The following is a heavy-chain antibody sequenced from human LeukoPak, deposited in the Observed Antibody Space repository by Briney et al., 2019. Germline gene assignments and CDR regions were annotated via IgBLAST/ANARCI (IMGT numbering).Heavy chain of an antibody. D-gene: IGHD3-22*01. CDR3: ARDLSYYYDSSGYYYQTAPHFDY. CDR1: GFTFSSYW. Sequence: GGSLRLSCAASGFTFSSYWMSWVRQAPGKGLEWVASIKQDGSEKYYVDSVKGRFTISRDNAKNSLYLQMNSLRAEDTAVYYCARDLSYYYDSSGYYYQTAPHFDYRGQGTLVTVSS. V-gene: IGHV3-7*01. CDR2: IKQDGSEK. J-gene: IGHJ4*02.